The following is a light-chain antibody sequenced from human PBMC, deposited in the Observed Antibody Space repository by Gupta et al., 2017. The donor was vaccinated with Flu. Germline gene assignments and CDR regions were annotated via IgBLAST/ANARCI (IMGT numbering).Light chain of an antibody. CDR3: QHYNSFSGT. Sequence: DIQMTQSPSTLSASVGDRVTITCRASQTIDSWLAWYQQKPGKAPKLLISKASTLESGVPSRFSGSGSGTEFTLTISSLQPDDSATYYCQHYNSFSGTFGQGTKVEIK. CDR2: KAS. CDR1: QTIDSW. J-gene: IGKJ1*01. V-gene: IGKV1-5*03.